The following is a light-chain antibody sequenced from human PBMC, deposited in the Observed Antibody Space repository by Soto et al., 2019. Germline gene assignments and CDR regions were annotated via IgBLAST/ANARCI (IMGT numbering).Light chain of an antibody. J-gene: IGKJ1*01. CDR1: QTISSW. CDR2: KAS. Sequence: IRMTQSPSTLSGSVGDRVTITCRASQTISSWLAWYQQKPGKAPKLLIYKASTLKSGVPSRFSGSGSGTEFTLTISSLQPDDFATYYCQHSNSYSEAFGQGTNVDIK. V-gene: IGKV1-5*03. CDR3: QHSNSYSEA.